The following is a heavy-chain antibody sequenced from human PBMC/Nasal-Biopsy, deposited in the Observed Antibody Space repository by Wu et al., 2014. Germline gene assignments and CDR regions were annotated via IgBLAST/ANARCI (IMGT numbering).Heavy chain of an antibody. CDR1: GFSLSTNRMH. V-gene: IGHV2-70*04. D-gene: IGHD6-6*01. J-gene: IGHJ4*02. CDR3: AHRQGSSSRFLFFDY. Sequence: ALVKPTQTLTLTCTFSGFSLSTNRMHVSWIRQSPGKALEWLARIDWDDDKFYTTSLKTRLTISKDTSKNQVVLTMTNMDPVDTATYYCAHRQGSSSRFLFFDYWGQGTLVTVSS. CDR2: IDWDDDK.